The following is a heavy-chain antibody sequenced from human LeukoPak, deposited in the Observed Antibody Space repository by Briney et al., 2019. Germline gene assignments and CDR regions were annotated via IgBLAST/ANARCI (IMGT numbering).Heavy chain of an antibody. CDR1: GFTFSSYA. CDR3: ATHLRYCSSTSCYTYYYYGMDV. Sequence: GGSLRLSCAASGFTFSSYAVSWVRQAPGKGLEWVSAISGSGGSTYYADSVKGRFTISRDNSKNTLYLQMNSLRAEDTAVYYCATHLRYCSSTSCYTYYYYGMDVWGQGTTVTVSS. D-gene: IGHD2-2*02. V-gene: IGHV3-23*01. CDR2: ISGSGGST. J-gene: IGHJ6*02.